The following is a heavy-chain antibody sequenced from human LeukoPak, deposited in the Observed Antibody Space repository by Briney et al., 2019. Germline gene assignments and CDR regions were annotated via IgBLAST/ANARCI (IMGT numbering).Heavy chain of an antibody. J-gene: IGHJ5*02. CDR2: IIPIFGTA. CDR1: GGTFSSYA. Sequence: GASVKVSCKASGGTFSSYAISWVRQAPGQGLEWMGRIIPIFGTANYAQKFQGRVTITTDESTSTAYMELSSLRSEDTAVYYCARDRRCSGGSRYWFDPWGQGTLVTVSS. D-gene: IGHD2-15*01. V-gene: IGHV1-69*05. CDR3: ARDRRCSGGSRYWFDP.